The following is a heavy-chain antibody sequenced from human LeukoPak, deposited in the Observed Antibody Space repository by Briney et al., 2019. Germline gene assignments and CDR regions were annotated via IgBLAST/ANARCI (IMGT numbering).Heavy chain of an antibody. CDR3: ARGYCSGGSCYDDYYGMDV. D-gene: IGHD2-15*01. V-gene: IGHV1-18*01. CDR2: ISAYNGNT. Sequence: ASVEVSCKASGYTFTSYGISWVRQAPGQELEWMGWISAYNGNTNYAQKLQGRVTMTTDTSTSIAYMELRSLRSEDTAVYYCARGYCSGGSCYDDYYGMDVWGQGTTVTVSS. J-gene: IGHJ6*02. CDR1: GYTFTSYG.